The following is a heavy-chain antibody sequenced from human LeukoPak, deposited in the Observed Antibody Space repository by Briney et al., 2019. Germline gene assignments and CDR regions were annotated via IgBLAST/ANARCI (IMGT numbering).Heavy chain of an antibody. Sequence: PGGSLRLSCAASGFTFSSYGMSWVRQAPGKGLEWVSVIYSGGRTYYADSVKGRFTISRDNSKNTLYLQMNSLRTEDTAVYYCARVLSGRGSLYSYYYYMDVWGKGTTVTISS. CDR3: ARVLSGRGSLYSYYYYMDV. CDR1: GFTFSSYG. V-gene: IGHV3-53*01. D-gene: IGHD3-10*01. J-gene: IGHJ6*03. CDR2: IYSGGRT.